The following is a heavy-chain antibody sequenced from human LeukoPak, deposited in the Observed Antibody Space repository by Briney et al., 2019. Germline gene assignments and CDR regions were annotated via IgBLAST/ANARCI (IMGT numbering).Heavy chain of an antibody. V-gene: IGHV3-9*01. J-gene: IGHJ6*02. Sequence: GRSLRLSCAASGFTFDDYAMHWVRQAPGKGLEWXXXISWNSGSIGYADSVKGRFTISRDNAKNSLYLQMNSLRAEDTALYYCALVPAAIRGYYYYGMDVWGQGTTVTVSS. CDR2: ISWNSGSI. CDR3: ALVPAAIRGYYYYGMDV. CDR1: GFTFDDYA. D-gene: IGHD2-2*02.